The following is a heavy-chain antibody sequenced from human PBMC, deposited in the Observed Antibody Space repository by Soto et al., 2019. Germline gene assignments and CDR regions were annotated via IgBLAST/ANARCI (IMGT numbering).Heavy chain of an antibody. J-gene: IGHJ6*02. V-gene: IGHV4-30-2*01. CDR3: ARAHYGDYGYGMDV. D-gene: IGHD4-17*01. CDR2: IYHSGTT. Sequence: QLQLQESGSGLVKPSQTLSLTCAVSGGSISSGGYSCSWIRQPPGKGLEWIGYIYHSGTTYYNPSLKSRGTISVNRSKNQFPLKLSSVTAADTAVYYCARAHYGDYGYGMDVWGQGTTVTVSS. CDR1: GGSISSGGYS.